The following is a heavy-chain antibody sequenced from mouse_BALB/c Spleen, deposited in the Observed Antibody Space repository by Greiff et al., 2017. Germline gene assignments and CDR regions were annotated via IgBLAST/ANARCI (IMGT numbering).Heavy chain of an antibody. V-gene: IGHV5-6-5*01. Sequence: EVKVVESGGGLVQPGGSLKLSCAASGFTFSSYGMSWVRQTPEKRLEWVASISSGGSTYYPDSVKGRFTISRDNARNILYLQMSSLRSEDTAMYYCARGDYYRYDWFAYWGQGTLVTVSA. J-gene: IGHJ3*01. D-gene: IGHD2-14*01. CDR1: GFTFSSYG. CDR3: ARGDYYRYDWFAY. CDR2: ISSGGST.